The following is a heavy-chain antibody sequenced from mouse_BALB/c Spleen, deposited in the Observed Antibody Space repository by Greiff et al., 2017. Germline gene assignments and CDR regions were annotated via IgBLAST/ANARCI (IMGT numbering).Heavy chain of an antibody. CDR3: TRGDYGAWFAY. J-gene: IGHJ3*01. CDR2: IRLKSNNYAT. CDR1: GFTFSNYW. V-gene: IGHV6-6*02. D-gene: IGHD1-2*01. Sequence: EVKLVESGGGLVQPGGSMKLSCVASGFTFSNYWMNWVRQSPEKGLEWVAEIRLKSNNYATHYAESVKGRFTISRDDSKSSVNLQMNNLRAEDTGIYYCTRGDYGAWFAYWGQGTLVTVSA.